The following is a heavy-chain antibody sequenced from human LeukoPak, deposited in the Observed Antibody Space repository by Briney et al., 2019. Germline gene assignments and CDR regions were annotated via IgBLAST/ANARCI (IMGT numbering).Heavy chain of an antibody. CDR2: IFYSGST. V-gene: IGHV4-30-4*01. CDR3: ARANGWTYCSGGSCYYSPDAFDI. J-gene: IGHJ3*02. D-gene: IGHD2-15*01. CDR1: GGSFTDYY. Sequence: SETLSLTCAVYGGSFTDYYWSWIRQPPGKGLEWIGYIFYSGSTYYNPSLKSRVTIPVDTSKNQFSLKLSSVTAADTAVYYCARANGWTYCSGGSCYYSPDAFDIWGQGTMVTVSS.